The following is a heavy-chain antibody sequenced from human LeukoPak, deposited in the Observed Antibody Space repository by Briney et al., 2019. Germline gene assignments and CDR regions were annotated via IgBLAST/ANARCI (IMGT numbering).Heavy chain of an antibody. D-gene: IGHD3-22*01. Sequence: PGRSLRLSCAASGFTFSSYAMHWVRQAPGKGLEWVAVISYDGSNKYYADSVKGRFTISRDNSKNTLYLQMNSLRAEDTAVYYCARGRVITRIPQGFDYWGQGTLVTVSS. V-gene: IGHV3-30-3*01. CDR3: ARGRVITRIPQGFDY. J-gene: IGHJ4*02. CDR2: ISYDGSNK. CDR1: GFTFSSYA.